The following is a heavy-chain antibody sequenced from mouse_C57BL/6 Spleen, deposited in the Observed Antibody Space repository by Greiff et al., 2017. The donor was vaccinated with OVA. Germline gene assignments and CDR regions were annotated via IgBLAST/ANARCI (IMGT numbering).Heavy chain of an antibody. V-gene: IGHV1-82*01. CDR3: ALYSNFYAMDY. CDR1: GYAFSSSW. Sequence: VQGVESGPELVKPGASVKISCKASGYAFSSSWMNWVKQRPGKGLEWIGRIYPGDGDTNYNGKFKGKATLTADKSSSTAYMQLSSLTSEDSAVYFCALYSNFYAMDYWGQGTSVTVSS. CDR2: IYPGDGDT. J-gene: IGHJ4*01. D-gene: IGHD2-5*01.